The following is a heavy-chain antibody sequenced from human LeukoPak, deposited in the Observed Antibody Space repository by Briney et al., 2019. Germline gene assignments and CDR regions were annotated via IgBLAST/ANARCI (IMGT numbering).Heavy chain of an antibody. CDR2: INPNSDGT. CDR1: GYTFTVYY. Sequence: ASVNVSYRASGYTFTVYYMHWVRQAPGQGLEWMGWINPNSDGTNYAQKFQGRVTMTRDTSISTAYMELSRLRSDDTAVYYCARLSVGYDSRGYFVSGGKYFQHWGQGTLVTVSS. V-gene: IGHV1-2*02. CDR3: ARLSVGYDSRGYFVSGGKYFQH. D-gene: IGHD3-22*01. J-gene: IGHJ1*01.